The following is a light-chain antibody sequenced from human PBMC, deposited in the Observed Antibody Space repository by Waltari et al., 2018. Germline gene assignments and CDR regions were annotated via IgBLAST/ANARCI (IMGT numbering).Light chain of an antibody. CDR1: RDILYSLNTKNY. CDR3: QQYYNIPWT. V-gene: IGKV4-1*01. J-gene: IGKJ1*01. Sequence: DIVMTQSPDSLAVSLGESATLPRKSSRDILYSLNTKNYLAWYQQKAGQAPKLLISWASARQSGAPERFSGSGSGTDFALTISSLQAEDAAVYYCQQYYNIPWTFGQGTKVEVK. CDR2: WAS.